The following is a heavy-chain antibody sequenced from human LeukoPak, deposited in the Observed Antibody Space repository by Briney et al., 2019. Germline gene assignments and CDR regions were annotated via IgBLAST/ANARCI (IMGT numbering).Heavy chain of an antibody. CDR3: ANGFWSGLFDY. CDR1: GFTFATYD. Sequence: HSGGSLRLSCAASGFTFATYDMTWVRQAPGKGLEWVSSITRGGDITYYADSVTGRFTISRDNSKNTLYLQMNSLRAEDTAVYYCANGFWSGLFDYWGQGTLVTVSS. V-gene: IGHV3-23*01. CDR2: ITRGGDIT. J-gene: IGHJ4*02. D-gene: IGHD3-3*01.